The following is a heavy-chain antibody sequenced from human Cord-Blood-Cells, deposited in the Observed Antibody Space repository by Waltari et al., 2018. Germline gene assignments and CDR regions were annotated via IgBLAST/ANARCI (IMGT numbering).Heavy chain of an antibody. V-gene: IGHV4-31*03. D-gene: IGHD7-27*01. CDR3: ARDPPRPHNWGPCGYFDL. J-gene: IGHJ2*01. CDR2: IYYSGST. Sequence: QVPLQESGPGLVKPSQTLSPTCTVSGGSISSGGYYWRWIRPHPGTGLEWIGYIYYSGSTYYNPSLKSRVTISVDTSKNQFSLKLSSVTAADTAVYYCARDPPRPHNWGPCGYFDLWGRGTLVTVSS. CDR1: GGSISSGGYY.